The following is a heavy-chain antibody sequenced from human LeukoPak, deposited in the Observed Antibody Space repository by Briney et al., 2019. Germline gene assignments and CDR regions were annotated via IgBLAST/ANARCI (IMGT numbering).Heavy chain of an antibody. D-gene: IGHD3-22*01. CDR2: INHSGST. CDR1: GGSFSGYY. Sequence: PSETLSLTCAVYGGSFSGYYWSWIRQPPGKGLEWIGEINHSGSTNYNPSLKSRVTISVDTSKNQFSLKLSSVTAADTAVYYCARGMPGDSSRREGWFDPWGQGTLVTVSS. J-gene: IGHJ5*02. CDR3: ARGMPGDSSRREGWFDP. V-gene: IGHV4-34*01.